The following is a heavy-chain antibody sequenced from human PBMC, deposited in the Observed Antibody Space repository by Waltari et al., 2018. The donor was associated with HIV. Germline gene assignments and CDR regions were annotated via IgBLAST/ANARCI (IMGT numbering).Heavy chain of an antibody. V-gene: IGHV1-24*01. D-gene: IGHD1-26*01. CDR2: FDPEGDRT. CDR3: ATGAGTTSIRLYGMDV. Sequence: QVQLIQSGAEVKKPGASVKVSCKVFGYTLTELSMHWVRQAPGKGLEWLGGFDPEGDRTIYAQMLQGRVTMTEDTSTNTAYREWGRLTPEDTAVYYCATGAGTTSIRLYGMDVWGQGTTVTVSS. CDR1: GYTLTELS. J-gene: IGHJ6*02.